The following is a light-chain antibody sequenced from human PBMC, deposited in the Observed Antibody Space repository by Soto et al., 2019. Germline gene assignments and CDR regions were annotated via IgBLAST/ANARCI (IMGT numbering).Light chain of an antibody. CDR2: GTS. J-gene: IGKJ1*01. CDR1: QSVSSN. Sequence: EIVMTQSPATLSVSPGERATLSCRASQSVSSNLAWYQQKPGQAPRLLIYGTSTRATGIPARFSGSGSGTDFTLTISSLQSADFAVYYCQQYNNWPQTFGPGTKVEIK. CDR3: QQYNNWPQT. V-gene: IGKV3-15*01.